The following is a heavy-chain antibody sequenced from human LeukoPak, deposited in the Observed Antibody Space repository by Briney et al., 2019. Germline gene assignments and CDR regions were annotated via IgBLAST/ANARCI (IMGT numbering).Heavy chain of an antibody. Sequence: ASVKVSCKASGYTFTSYDINWVRQATGQGLEWMGWMNPNSGNTGYAQKFQGRVTMTRNTSISTAYVELSSLRSEDTAVYYCARKNVVVTAILNYYYYMDVWGKGTTVTVSS. D-gene: IGHD2-21*02. CDR2: MNPNSGNT. CDR3: ARKNVVVTAILNYYYYMDV. V-gene: IGHV1-8*01. CDR1: GYTFTSYD. J-gene: IGHJ6*03.